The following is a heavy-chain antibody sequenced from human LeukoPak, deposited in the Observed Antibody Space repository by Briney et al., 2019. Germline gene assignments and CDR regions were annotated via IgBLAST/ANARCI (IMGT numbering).Heavy chain of an antibody. Sequence: GGSLRLSCAASGFTFSSYAMNWVRQAPGKGLEWVSAISTRGGTKYYADSVKGRFTISRDDSKNTLYLQMNSLRVEDTAVYYCAKDRWVGATISHYFDYWGQGTLVTVSS. V-gene: IGHV3-23*01. D-gene: IGHD1-26*01. J-gene: IGHJ4*02. CDR1: GFTFSSYA. CDR3: AKDRWVGATISHYFDY. CDR2: ISTRGGTK.